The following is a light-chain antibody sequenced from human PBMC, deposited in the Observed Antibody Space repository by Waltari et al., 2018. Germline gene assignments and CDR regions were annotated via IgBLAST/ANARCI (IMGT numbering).Light chain of an antibody. CDR3: STWDDSLNAWV. J-gene: IGLJ3*02. V-gene: IGLV1-36*01. CDR2: FDD. Sequence: QSVLTQPPSVSEAPRQRVTISCSGRSSNIGKNGVNWYQHLPGEAPKLLIFFDDLLPSVVSDRFSGSKSGTSASLAISGLQPQDEADYYCSTWDDSLNAWVFGGGTKLTVL. CDR1: SSNIGKNG.